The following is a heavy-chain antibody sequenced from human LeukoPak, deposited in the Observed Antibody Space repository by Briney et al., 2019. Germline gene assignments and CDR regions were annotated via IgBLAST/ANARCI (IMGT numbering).Heavy chain of an antibody. J-gene: IGHJ5*02. D-gene: IGHD3-10*01. CDR2: IIPIFGTA. CDR3: ARGEGYYYGSGNWFDP. CDR1: GGTFSSYA. Sequence: ASVKVSCKASGGTFSSYAISWVRQAPGQGLEWMGGIIPIFGTANYAQKFQGRVTITADESTSTAYMELSSLRSEDTAVYYCARGEGYYYGSGNWFDPWGQGTLVTVSS. V-gene: IGHV1-69*13.